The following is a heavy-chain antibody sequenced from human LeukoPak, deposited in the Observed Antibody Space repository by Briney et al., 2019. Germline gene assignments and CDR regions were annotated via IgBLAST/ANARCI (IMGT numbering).Heavy chain of an antibody. J-gene: IGHJ4*02. CDR1: GGSISSHY. D-gene: IGHD6-13*01. Sequence: ASETLSLTCTVSGGSISSHYWSWIRQPPGKGLEWIGYIYYSGTTNYNPSLKSRVTISVDTSKYQFSLKLSSVTAADTAVYYCARGVYIAAAQYGYWGQGTLVTVSS. V-gene: IGHV4-59*11. CDR2: IYYSGTT. CDR3: ARGVYIAAAQYGY.